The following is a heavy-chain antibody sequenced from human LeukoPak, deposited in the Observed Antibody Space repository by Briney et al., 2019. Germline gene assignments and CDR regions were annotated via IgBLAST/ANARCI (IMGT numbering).Heavy chain of an antibody. CDR1: GGSISSYY. Sequence: PSETLSLTCTVSGGSISSYYWSWIRQPPGKGLEWIGYIYTSGSTNYNPSLKSRVTISVDTSKNQFSLKLSSVTAADTAVYYCARHVDIVDYYFDYWGQGTLVTVSS. J-gene: IGHJ4*02. CDR3: ARHVDIVDYYFDY. CDR2: IYTSGST. D-gene: IGHD5-12*01. V-gene: IGHV4-4*09.